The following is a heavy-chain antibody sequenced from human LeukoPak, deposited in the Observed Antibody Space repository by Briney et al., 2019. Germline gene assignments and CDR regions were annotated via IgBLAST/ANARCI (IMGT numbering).Heavy chain of an antibody. D-gene: IGHD6-13*01. Sequence: ASVKVSCKASRYTLTSYDINWVRQAPGQGLEWMGWMNPNSGNTGYAQKFQGRVTMTRNTSISTAYMELSSLRSEDTAVYYCARDGDSSRWYMYYGMDVWGQGTTVTVPS. CDR3: ARDGDSSRWYMYYGMDV. V-gene: IGHV1-8*01. J-gene: IGHJ6*02. CDR2: MNPNSGNT. CDR1: RYTLTSYD.